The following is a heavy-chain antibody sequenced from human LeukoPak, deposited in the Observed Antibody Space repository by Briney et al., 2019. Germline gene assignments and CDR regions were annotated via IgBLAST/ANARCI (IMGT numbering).Heavy chain of an antibody. Sequence: SETLSLTCNVSGGSISSSYWSWIRQPPGKGLGWVGYIYNTGTTNYNPSLNSRVTISVDTSKNQLSLRLSSVTAADTAVYYCARHEPPGARRHLDYWGQGTLVTVSS. D-gene: IGHD1-14*01. CDR1: GGSISSSY. J-gene: IGHJ4*02. CDR2: IYNTGTT. V-gene: IGHV4-59*08. CDR3: ARHEPPGARRHLDY.